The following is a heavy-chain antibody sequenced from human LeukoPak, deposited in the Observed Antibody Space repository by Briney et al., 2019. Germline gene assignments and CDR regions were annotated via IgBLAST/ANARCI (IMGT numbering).Heavy chain of an antibody. CDR1: GFTVSSNY. D-gene: IGHD4-17*01. CDR3: ARDWAPYGDPRGPFDY. CDR2: IYSGGST. Sequence: PGGSLRLSCAASGFTVSSNYMSWVRQAPGKGLEWVSVIYSGGSTYYADSVKGRFTISRDNSKNTLYLQMNSLRAEDTAVYYCARDWAPYGDPRGPFDYWGQGTLVTVSS. V-gene: IGHV3-66*02. J-gene: IGHJ4*02.